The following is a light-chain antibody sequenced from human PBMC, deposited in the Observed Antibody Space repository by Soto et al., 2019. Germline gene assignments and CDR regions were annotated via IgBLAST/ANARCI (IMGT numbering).Light chain of an antibody. J-gene: IGKJ5*01. CDR3: QQLNSYPIT. CDR2: AAS. V-gene: IGKV1-9*01. CDR1: QDIRSY. Sequence: DIQLTQSPSFLSASVGDRVTITCRASQDIRSYLAWYQEKPGKGPKLLIYAASTLQSGVPSRFSGSGSETEFTLTISRLQPEDLATYYCQQLNSYPITFGQGTRLEIK.